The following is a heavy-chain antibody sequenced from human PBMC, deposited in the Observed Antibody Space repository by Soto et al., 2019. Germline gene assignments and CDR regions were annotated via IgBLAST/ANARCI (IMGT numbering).Heavy chain of an antibody. Sequence: ASVKVSCTASGYTLTSYAMHWVRQAPGQRLEWMGWINAGNGNTKYSQKFQGRVTITRDTSASTAYMELSSLRSEDTAVYYCARDLGFWGGYYRSDYYYGMDVWGQGTTVTVSS. V-gene: IGHV1-3*01. D-gene: IGHD3-3*01. CDR1: GYTLTSYA. CDR2: INAGNGNT. CDR3: ARDLGFWGGYYRSDYYYGMDV. J-gene: IGHJ6*02.